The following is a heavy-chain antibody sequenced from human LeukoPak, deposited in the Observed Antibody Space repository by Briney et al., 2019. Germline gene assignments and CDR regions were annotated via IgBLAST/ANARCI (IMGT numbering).Heavy chain of an antibody. CDR3: ATSYSSGSRRGFDP. J-gene: IGHJ5*02. D-gene: IGHD6-19*01. V-gene: IGHV3-33*01. CDR1: GFTFSSYG. CDR2: IWYDGSNK. Sequence: GGSLRLSCAASGFTFSSYGMHWVRQAPGKGLEWVAVIWYDGSNKYYADSVKGQFTISRDNSKNTLYLQMNSLRAEDTAVYYCATSYSSGSRRGFDPWGQGTLVTVSS.